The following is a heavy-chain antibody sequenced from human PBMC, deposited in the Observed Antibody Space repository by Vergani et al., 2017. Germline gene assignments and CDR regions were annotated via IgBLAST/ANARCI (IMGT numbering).Heavy chain of an antibody. J-gene: IGHJ4*02. CDR2: IYYSGST. CDR1: GGSISSSSYY. Sequence: QLQLQESGPGLVKPSETLSLTCTVSGGSISSSSYYWGWIRQPPGKGLEWIGSIYYSGSTYYNPSLKSRVTISVDTSKNQFSLKLSSVTAADTAVYYCARVAARPPYYFDYWGQGTLVTVSS. D-gene: IGHD6-6*01. CDR3: ARVAARPPYYFDY. V-gene: IGHV4-39*07.